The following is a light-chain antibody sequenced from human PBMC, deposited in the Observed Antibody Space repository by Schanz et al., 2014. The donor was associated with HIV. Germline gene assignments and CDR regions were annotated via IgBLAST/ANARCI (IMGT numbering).Light chain of an antibody. CDR3: QQYGSSPRFT. Sequence: EIVLTQSPGTLSLSPGERATLSCRASQSVNTNYLAWYQHKPRQAPRLLIYGASTRATGIPDRFSGSGSGTDFTLTISRLEPEDFAVYYCQQYGSSPRFTFGPGTKVDIK. J-gene: IGKJ3*01. CDR2: GAS. CDR1: QSVNTNY. V-gene: IGKV3-20*01.